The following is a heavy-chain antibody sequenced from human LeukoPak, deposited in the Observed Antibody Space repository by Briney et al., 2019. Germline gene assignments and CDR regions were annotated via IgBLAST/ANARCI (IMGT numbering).Heavy chain of an antibody. J-gene: IGHJ4*02. V-gene: IGHV4-4*07. CDR1: GGSISYYY. Sequence: SETLSLTCTVSGGSISYYYWNWIRQPAGKGLEWIGRIYSSGSTNYNPSLKSRVTMSVDTSKNQFSLKLSSVTAADTAVYYCARLYNPPTVTIVDYWGQGTLVTVSS. CDR2: IYSSGST. CDR3: ARLYNPPTVTIVDY. D-gene: IGHD4-11*01.